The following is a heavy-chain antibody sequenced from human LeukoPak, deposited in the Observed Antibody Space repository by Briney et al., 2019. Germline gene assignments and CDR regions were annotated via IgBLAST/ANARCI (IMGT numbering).Heavy chain of an antibody. D-gene: IGHD1-26*01. CDR1: GFSVSTNY. V-gene: IGHV3-53*01. CDR2: IYSAGST. J-gene: IGHJ4*02. CDR3: AKDKQVGTFDY. Sequence: GGSLRLSCAASGFSVSTNYMSWVRQAPGKGLEWVSVIYSAGSTYYADSVKGRFTISKDNSKDTVYLQMNSLRVEDTAVYYCAKDKQVGTFDYWGQGTLVTVSS.